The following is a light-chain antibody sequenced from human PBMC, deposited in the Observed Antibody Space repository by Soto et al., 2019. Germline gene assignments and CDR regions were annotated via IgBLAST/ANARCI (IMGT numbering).Light chain of an antibody. V-gene: IGLV2-11*01. Sequence: QSALTQPRSVSGSPGQSVTISCTGTSSDVGGYNYVSWYQQHPGKAPKLMIYDVNKRPAGVPDRFSGSKSGNTASLTISGLQPEDEADNYCCSYAGSYTVVFGGGTKLTVL. CDR2: DVN. CDR1: SSDVGGYNY. CDR3: CSYAGSYTVV. J-gene: IGLJ2*01.